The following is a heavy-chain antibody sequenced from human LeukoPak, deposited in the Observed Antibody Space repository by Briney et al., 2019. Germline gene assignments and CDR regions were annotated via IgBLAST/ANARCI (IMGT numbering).Heavy chain of an antibody. J-gene: IGHJ4*02. D-gene: IGHD3-10*01. CDR1: GFTFSNAW. V-gene: IGHV3-15*01. CDR2: IKSKTDGGTT. CDR3: TTSLWFGELFEYFDY. Sequence: PGGSLRLSCAASGFTFSNAWMSWVRQAPGKGLEWVGRIKSKTDGGTTDYAAPVKGRFTISRDDSKNTLYLQMNSLKTEDTAVYYCTTSLWFGELFEYFDYWGQGTLVTVSS.